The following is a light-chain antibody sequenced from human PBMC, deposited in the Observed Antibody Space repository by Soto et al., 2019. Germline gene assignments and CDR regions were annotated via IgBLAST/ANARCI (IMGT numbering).Light chain of an antibody. CDR2: EVS. J-gene: IGLJ1*01. V-gene: IGLV2-8*01. Sequence: QSALTQPPSASGSPGQSVTISCTGTSSDVGGYNYVSWYQQHPGKATKLLIHEVSKRPSGVTDRFSGSKSGNTASLTVSGLQPEDEADYYCSSYAGRTLYVFGTGTKLTVL. CDR3: SSYAGRTLYV. CDR1: SSDVGGYNY.